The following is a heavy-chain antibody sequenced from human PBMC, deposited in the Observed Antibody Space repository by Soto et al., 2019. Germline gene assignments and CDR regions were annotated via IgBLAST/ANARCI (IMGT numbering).Heavy chain of an antibody. J-gene: IGHJ5*02. CDR2: IYHSGST. Sequence: QVQLQESGPGLVKPSGTLSLTCAVSGGSISSSNWWSWVRQPPGKGLEGIGEIYHSGSTNYNPSLKSRVTISVVKSKNQFSLKLSSVTAADTAVYYCARSLRRYCSGGSCLRWFDPWGQGTLVTVSS. CDR3: ARSLRRYCSGGSCLRWFDP. V-gene: IGHV4-4*02. D-gene: IGHD2-15*01. CDR1: GGSISSSNW.